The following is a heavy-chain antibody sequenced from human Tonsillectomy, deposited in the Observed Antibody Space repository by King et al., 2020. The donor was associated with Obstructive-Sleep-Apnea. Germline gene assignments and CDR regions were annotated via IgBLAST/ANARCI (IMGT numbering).Heavy chain of an antibody. D-gene: IGHD3-9*01. J-gene: IGHJ4*02. Sequence: EVQLVESGGGLVQPGGSLRLSCAASGFTFSNYAMSWVRQAPGKGLEWVSTISGSGGSTYHADSVKGRFTISRDNSKNTLYLQMNSLRAEETAVFYCANWPPEWRYFDWSRFDYWGQGTLVTVSS. CDR2: ISGSGGST. CDR1: GFTFSNYA. CDR3: ANWPPEWRYFDWSRFDY. V-gene: IGHV3-23*04.